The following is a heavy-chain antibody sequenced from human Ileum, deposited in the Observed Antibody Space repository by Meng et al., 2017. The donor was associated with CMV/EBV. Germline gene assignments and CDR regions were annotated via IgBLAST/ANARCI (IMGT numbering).Heavy chain of an antibody. J-gene: IGHJ1*01. V-gene: IGHV2-5*02. D-gene: IGHD6-13*01. Sequence: QLPLKESGPTLSKPTQTLPLTCTFSVFSLSTSGVGVGWIRQPPGKALEWLALIYWDDDKRYSPSLKSRLTITKDTSKNQVVLTMTNMDPVDTATYYCAHRRGIEEYFQHWGQGTLVTVSS. CDR3: AHRRGIEEYFQH. CDR1: VFSLSTSGVG. CDR2: IYWDDDK.